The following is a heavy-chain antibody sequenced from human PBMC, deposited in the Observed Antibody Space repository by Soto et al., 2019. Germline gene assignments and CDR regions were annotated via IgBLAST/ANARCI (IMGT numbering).Heavy chain of an antibody. CDR1: GYTFTSYG. J-gene: IGHJ5*02. D-gene: IGHD6-13*01. Sequence: ASVKVSCKASGYTFTSYGISWVRQAPGQGLEWMGWISAYNGNTNYAQKLQGRVTMTTDTSTSTAYMELRSLRSDDTAVYYCARARQQLVRNWFDPWGQGTLVTVSS. CDR3: ARARQQLVRNWFDP. CDR2: ISAYNGNT. V-gene: IGHV1-18*01.